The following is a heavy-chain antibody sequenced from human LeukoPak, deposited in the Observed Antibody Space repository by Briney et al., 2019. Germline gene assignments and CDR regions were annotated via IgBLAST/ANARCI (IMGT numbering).Heavy chain of an antibody. CDR2: IKEDESEK. D-gene: IGHD3-22*01. Sequence: GGSLRLSCADSGFNFGSYWMTWVRQAPGKGLEWVANIKEDESEKYYVDSVRGRFTISRDNAKNSLYLQMDSLRAEDTAVYYCARCNYYDSSRHPTSFENWGQGTLVTVSS. CDR3: ARCNYYDSSRHPTSFEN. CDR1: GFNFGSYW. J-gene: IGHJ4*02. V-gene: IGHV3-7*01.